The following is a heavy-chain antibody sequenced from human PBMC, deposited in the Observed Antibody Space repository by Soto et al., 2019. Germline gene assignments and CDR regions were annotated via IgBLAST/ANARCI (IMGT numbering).Heavy chain of an antibody. CDR3: ARGRAAADQPRKTNWFDP. J-gene: IGHJ5*02. CDR1: GDSVSSNSAA. D-gene: IGHD6-13*01. V-gene: IGHV6-1*01. Sequence: QVQLQQSGPGLVKPSQTLSLTCAISGDSVSSNSAAWNWIRQSPSRGLEWLGRTYYRSKWYNDYAVTVKSRITINPDTSKNQSSLQLNSVTPEDTAVYYCARGRAAADQPRKTNWFDPWGQGTLVTVSS. CDR2: TYYRSKWYN.